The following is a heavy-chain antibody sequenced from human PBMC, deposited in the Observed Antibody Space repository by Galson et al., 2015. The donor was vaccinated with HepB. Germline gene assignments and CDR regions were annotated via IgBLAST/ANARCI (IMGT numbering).Heavy chain of an antibody. D-gene: IGHD1-26*01. V-gene: IGHV1-69*02. J-gene: IGHJ2*01. Sequence: SVKVSCKASGGTFSSYTISWVRQAPGQGLEWMGRIIPILGIANYAQKFQGRVTITADKSTSTAYMELCSLRSEDTAVYYCARAVSGSFRSYWYFDLWGRGTLVTVSS. CDR2: IIPILGIA. CDR1: GGTFSSYT. CDR3: ARAVSGSFRSYWYFDL.